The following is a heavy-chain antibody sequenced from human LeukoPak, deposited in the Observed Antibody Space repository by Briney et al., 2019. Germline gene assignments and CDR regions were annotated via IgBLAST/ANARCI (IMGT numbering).Heavy chain of an antibody. CDR3: ARGSGRFGETLMDG. V-gene: IGHV1-8*01. Sequence: ASVKVSCKASGYTFTSYDINWVRHATGQGREWMGWMNPNSGNTGYAQKFQSRVTMTRNTSIRTAYRELSSLRSEDTAVYYCARGSGRFGETLMDGWGQGTTVTVSS. CDR1: GYTFTSYD. CDR2: MNPNSGNT. D-gene: IGHD3-10*01. J-gene: IGHJ6*02.